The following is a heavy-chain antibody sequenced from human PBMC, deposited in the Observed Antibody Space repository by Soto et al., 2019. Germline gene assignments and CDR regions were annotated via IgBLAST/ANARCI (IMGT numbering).Heavy chain of an antibody. Sequence: EVQLVESGGGLVQPGGSLRLSCAASGFIFDSFALSWVRQAPGKGLEWVSGIGGSGGRTYYADSVKGRFTISRDNSKNTLYLQTSSLRAEDTAIYYCAKDRAFWFGEGGWFDPWGQGTLVTVSS. CDR3: AKDRAFWFGEGGWFDP. J-gene: IGHJ5*02. V-gene: IGHV3-23*04. CDR1: GFIFDSFA. D-gene: IGHD3-10*01. CDR2: IGGSGGRT.